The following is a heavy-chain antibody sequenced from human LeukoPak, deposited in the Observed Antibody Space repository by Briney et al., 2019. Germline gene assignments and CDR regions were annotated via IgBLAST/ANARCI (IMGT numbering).Heavy chain of an antibody. CDR2: IFTDGSTT. V-gene: IGHV3-74*01. Sequence: GGSLRLSCVGSEFDFFSYGMQWVRQAPGKGLVWVSRIFTDGSTTRYADSVKGRFTISRDNAKNTLYLEMKSLRVEDTAVYYCARELPREVTLDSWGQGTLVTVSS. J-gene: IGHJ5*01. CDR3: ARELPREVTLDS. CDR1: EFDFFSYG. D-gene: IGHD2-21*02.